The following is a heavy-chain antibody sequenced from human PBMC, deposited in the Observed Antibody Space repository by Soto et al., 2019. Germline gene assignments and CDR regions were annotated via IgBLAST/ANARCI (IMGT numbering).Heavy chain of an antibody. Sequence: QVQLQESGPGLVKPSETLSLTCTVSGGSISIYYWSWIRQPPGKGLEWIGYIYYSGSTNYNPSLKSRVSISVDTSKNQFSLKVGAVTAAYTAVYYCARGQDETVAGTPPTYYRDVWVKRTTLTVTS. D-gene: IGHD6-19*01. CDR2: IYYSGST. CDR3: ARGQDETVAGTPPTYYRDV. J-gene: IGHJ6*03. CDR1: GGSISIYY. V-gene: IGHV4-59*01.